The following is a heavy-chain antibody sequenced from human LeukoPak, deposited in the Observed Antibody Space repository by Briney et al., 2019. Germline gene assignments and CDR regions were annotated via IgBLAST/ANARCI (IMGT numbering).Heavy chain of an antibody. Sequence: SETLSLTCTVSGGSISSSSYYWGWIRQPPGKGLEWIGSIYHSGSTYYNPSLKSRVTISVDTSKNQFSLKLSSVTAADTAVYYCARGERAYDAFDIWGQGTMVTVSS. CDR2: IYHSGST. CDR3: ARGERAYDAFDI. D-gene: IGHD5-24*01. CDR1: GGSISSSSYY. V-gene: IGHV4-39*07. J-gene: IGHJ3*02.